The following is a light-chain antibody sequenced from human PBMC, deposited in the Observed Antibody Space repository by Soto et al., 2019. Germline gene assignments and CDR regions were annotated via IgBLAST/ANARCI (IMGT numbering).Light chain of an antibody. CDR1: SSDVGGYND. J-gene: IGLJ1*01. CDR2: EVS. V-gene: IGLV2-14*01. Sequence: QSALTQPASVSGSPGQAIAISCTGTSSDVGGYNDVSWYQLHPGKAPKLMIYEVSNRPSGVSDRFSGSKSGNTASLTISGLQAEDEADYYCTSYTSGSTPVFGTGTKVTVL. CDR3: TSYTSGSTPV.